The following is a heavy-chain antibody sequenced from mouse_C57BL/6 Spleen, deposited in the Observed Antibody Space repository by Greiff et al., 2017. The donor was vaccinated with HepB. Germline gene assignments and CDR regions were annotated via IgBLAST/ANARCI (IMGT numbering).Heavy chain of an antibody. J-gene: IGHJ2*01. Sequence: EVKVEESGPGLVKPSQSLSLTCSVTGYSITSGYYWNWIRQFPGNKLEWMGYISYDGSNNYNPSLKNRISITRDTSKNQFFLKLNSVTTEDTATYYCARGGGFTTVVATGFDYWGQGTTLTVSS. V-gene: IGHV3-6*01. CDR3: ARGGGFTTVVATGFDY. CDR2: ISYDGSN. D-gene: IGHD1-1*01. CDR1: GYSITSGYY.